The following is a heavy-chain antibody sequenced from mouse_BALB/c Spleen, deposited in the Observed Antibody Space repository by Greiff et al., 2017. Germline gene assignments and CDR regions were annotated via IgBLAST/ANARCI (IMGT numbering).Heavy chain of an antibody. J-gene: IGHJ3*01. CDR3: ARGKGTWFAY. CDR1: GYSFTGYY. Sequence: VQLQQSGPELVKPGASVKISCKASGYSFTGYYMHWVKQSHVKSLEWIGRINPYNGATSYNQKFKGKATLTVDKSSSTAHMELRSLASEDSAVYYCARGKGTWFAYWGQGTLVTVSA. CDR2: INPYNGAT. V-gene: IGHV1-20*02.